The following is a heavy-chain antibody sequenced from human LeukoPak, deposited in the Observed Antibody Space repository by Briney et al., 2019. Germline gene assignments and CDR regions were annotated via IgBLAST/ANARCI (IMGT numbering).Heavy chain of an antibody. CDR3: ARISGSYVFDY. CDR1: GFTFSDYY. CDR2: ISSSSSYT. Sequence: GGSLRLSCAASGFTFSDYYMSWIRQAPGKGLEWVSYISSSSSYTNYADSVKGRFTISRDNAKNSLYLQMSSLRAEDTAVYYCARISGSYVFDYWGQGTLVTVSS. V-gene: IGHV3-11*03. D-gene: IGHD1-26*01. J-gene: IGHJ4*02.